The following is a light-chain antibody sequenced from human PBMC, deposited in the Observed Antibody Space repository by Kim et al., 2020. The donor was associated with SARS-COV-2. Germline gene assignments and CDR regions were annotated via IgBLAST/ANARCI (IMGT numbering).Light chain of an antibody. J-gene: IGKJ4*01. V-gene: IGKV3-11*01. CDR3: QQRSNWPLT. CDR1: QSVRNS. CDR2: DAS. Sequence: EIVLTQSPATLSLSPGQRATLSCRASQSVRNSLAWYQQKPGQAPRLLIYDASNRATGVPARFSGSGSGTDFTLTISSLEPEDSAVFYCQQRSNWPLTFGGGTKVDIK.